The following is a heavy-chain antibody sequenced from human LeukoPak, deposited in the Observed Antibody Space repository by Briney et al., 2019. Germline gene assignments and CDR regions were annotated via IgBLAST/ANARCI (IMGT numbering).Heavy chain of an antibody. CDR1: GFTLSIYA. Sequence: GGSLRLSCAASGFTLSIYAMTWAPPAPGERVGWVSYWSSTNQSYADSVKGQFTIPRENPKNTLYVQMNSLRAEDTAVYFCAKAKVGSAWVYECRGQGSKVGVSS. V-gene: IGHV3-23*05. J-gene: IGHJ4*02. CDR2: YWSSTNQ. CDR3: AKAKVGSAWVYEC. D-gene: IGHD6-13*01.